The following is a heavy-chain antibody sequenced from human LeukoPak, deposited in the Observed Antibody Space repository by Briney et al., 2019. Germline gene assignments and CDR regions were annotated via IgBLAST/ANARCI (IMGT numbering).Heavy chain of an antibody. Sequence: SETLSLTCTVSGGSISSSSYYWSWIRQPPGKGLEWIGEINHSGSTNYNPSLKSRVTISVDTSKNQFSLKLSSVTAADTAVYYCARGGYRENYWGQGTLVTVSS. V-gene: IGHV4-39*07. D-gene: IGHD6-25*01. CDR1: GGSISSSSYY. CDR2: INHSGST. CDR3: ARGGYRENY. J-gene: IGHJ4*02.